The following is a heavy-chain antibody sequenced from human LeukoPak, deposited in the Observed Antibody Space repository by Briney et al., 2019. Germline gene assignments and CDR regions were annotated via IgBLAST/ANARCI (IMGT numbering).Heavy chain of an antibody. J-gene: IGHJ3*02. CDR3: ARHDYGSGSYGAFDI. D-gene: IGHD3-10*01. CDR1: GGSISSGYDY. CDR2: VYYTGNP. Sequence: PSETLSLTCTVSGGSISSGYDYWAWFRQPPGMGLEWIATVYYTGNPYYNPSLKNRVTISADTSKNQFSLKLTSVTAADTAVYYCARHDYGSGSYGAFDIWGQGTMVTVSS. V-gene: IGHV4-39*01.